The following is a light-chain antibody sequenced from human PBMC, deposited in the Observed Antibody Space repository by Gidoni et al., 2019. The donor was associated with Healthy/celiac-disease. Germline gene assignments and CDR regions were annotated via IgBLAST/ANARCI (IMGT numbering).Light chain of an antibody. Sequence: AIRMTQSPSSFSASTGDRVTITCRASQGISSYLAWYQQKPGKAPKLLIYAASTLQSGVRSRFSGSGSGTDFTLTISCLQSEDFATYYCQQYYSYPQFGQGTKVEIK. V-gene: IGKV1-8*01. CDR2: AAS. J-gene: IGKJ1*01. CDR1: QGISSY. CDR3: QQYYSYPQ.